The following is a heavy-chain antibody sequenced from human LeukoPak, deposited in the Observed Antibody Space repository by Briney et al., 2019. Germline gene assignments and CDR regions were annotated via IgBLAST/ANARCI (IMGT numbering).Heavy chain of an antibody. CDR3: AKDQGEYCSSTSCYEGD. CDR2: ISGSGGST. CDR1: GFTFSSYA. J-gene: IGHJ4*02. Sequence: PGGSLRLSCAASGFTFSSYAMSWVRQAPGKGLEWVSAISGSGGSTYYADSVKGRFTISRDNSKNTLYQQMNSLRAEDTAVYYCAKDQGEYCSSTSCYEGDWGQGTLVTVSS. V-gene: IGHV3-23*01. D-gene: IGHD2-2*01.